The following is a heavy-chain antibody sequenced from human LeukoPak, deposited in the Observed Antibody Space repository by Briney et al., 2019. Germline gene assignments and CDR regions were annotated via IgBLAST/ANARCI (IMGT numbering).Heavy chain of an antibody. J-gene: IGHJ3*02. D-gene: IGHD3-10*02. CDR1: GYTFTSYG. V-gene: IGHV1-18*01. CDR3: ARVFVRDDAFDI. CDR2: ISAYNGNT. Sequence: ASVKVSCKASGYTFTSYGISWVRQAPGQGLEWMGWISAYNGNTNYAQKLQGRVTMTTDPSTSTAYMELRSLRSDDTAVYYCARVFVRDDAFDIWGQGTMVTVSS.